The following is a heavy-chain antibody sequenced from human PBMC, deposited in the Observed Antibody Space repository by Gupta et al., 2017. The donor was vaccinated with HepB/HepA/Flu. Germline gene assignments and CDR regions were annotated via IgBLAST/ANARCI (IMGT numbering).Heavy chain of an antibody. CDR3: AKRAGGICGPTTCHFDY. D-gene: IGHD2-2*01. CDR1: GFTFSNYA. V-gene: IGHV3-23*04. CDR2: FSNDGVST. Sequence: EVQLVESGGGLVQPGGSLRLSCAASGFTFSNYAMSWVRQAPGKGPEWVSSFSNDGVSTKYADSVKGRFSISRDNSKNTLYLQMTSLRAEDTAVYYCAKRAGGICGPTTCHFDYWGQGTLVTVSS. J-gene: IGHJ4*02.